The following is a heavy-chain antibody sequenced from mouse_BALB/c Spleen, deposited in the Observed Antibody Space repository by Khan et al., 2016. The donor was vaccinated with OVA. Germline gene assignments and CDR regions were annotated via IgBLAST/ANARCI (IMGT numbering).Heavy chain of an antibody. CDR1: GYTFTSYT. CDR3: ARTHER. Sequence: QIQLVQSGAELARPSASVKMSCKASGYTFTSYTMHWVKQRPGQGLEWIGYINPSSGYTKYNQKFKDKATLTADKSSSTAYMQLSSLTSEDSAVDYCARTHERWGQGTTLTVSS. V-gene: IGHV1-4*01. CDR2: INPSSGYT. J-gene: IGHJ2*01.